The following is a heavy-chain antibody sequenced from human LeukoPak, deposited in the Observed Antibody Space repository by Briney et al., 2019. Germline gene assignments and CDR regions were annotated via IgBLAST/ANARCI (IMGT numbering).Heavy chain of an antibody. V-gene: IGHV3-23*01. CDR3: AKARWDSSSFLDY. CDR2: ISGSGRST. CDR1: GFTFSSYG. Sequence: PGGSLRLSCAASGFTFSSYGMSWVRQAPGKGLEWVSDISGSGRSTYYADSVKGRFTISRDNSKNTLYLQMNSLRAEDTAVYYCAKARWDSSSFLDYWGQGTLVSVPS. D-gene: IGHD6-13*01. J-gene: IGHJ4*02.